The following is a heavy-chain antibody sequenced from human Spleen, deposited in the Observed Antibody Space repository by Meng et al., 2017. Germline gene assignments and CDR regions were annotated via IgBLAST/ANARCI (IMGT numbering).Heavy chain of an antibody. CDR1: GYSISSSYY. D-gene: IGHD3-22*01. CDR3: ASGGASSGYAYVFHY. CDR2: VYHSGNT. Sequence: SETLSLTCAVSGYSISSSYYWGWVRQAPGKGLDWIGEVYHSGNTNYNPSLKSRVTVSVDKSKNQLSLTLTSVTAADTAVYYCASGGASSGYAYVFHYWGQGTLVTVSS. J-gene: IGHJ4*02. V-gene: IGHV4-4*02.